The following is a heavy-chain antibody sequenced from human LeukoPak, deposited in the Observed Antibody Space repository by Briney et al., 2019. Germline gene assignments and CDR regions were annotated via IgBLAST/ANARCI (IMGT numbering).Heavy chain of an antibody. CDR2: ISYDGSNK. CDR3: AKGTREVDY. Sequence: PGGSLRLSCAASGFTFSSYAMHWVRQAPGKGLEWVAVISYDGSNKYYADSVKGRFTISRDNSKNALYLQMNSLRAEDTAVYYCAKGTREVDYWGQGTLVTVSS. V-gene: IGHV3-30-3*01. D-gene: IGHD2-8*01. J-gene: IGHJ4*02. CDR1: GFTFSSYA.